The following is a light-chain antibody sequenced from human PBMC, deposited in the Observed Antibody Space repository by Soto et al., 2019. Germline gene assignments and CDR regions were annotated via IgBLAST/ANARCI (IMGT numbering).Light chain of an antibody. CDR2: DVR. V-gene: IGLV2-11*01. Sequence: QSALTQPRSVSGSPGQSVTLSCTGTSSDVGAYNFVSWYQQQPGKAPKLLIYDVRKRPSGVPDRFSGSKSDNTASLTISGLQTDDEADYYCCSYAGSYTVIFGGGTKLTVL. J-gene: IGLJ2*01. CDR1: SSDVGAYNF. CDR3: CSYAGSYTVI.